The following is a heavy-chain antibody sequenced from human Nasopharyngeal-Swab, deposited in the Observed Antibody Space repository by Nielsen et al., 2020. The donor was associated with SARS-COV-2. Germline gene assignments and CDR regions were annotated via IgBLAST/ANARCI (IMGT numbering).Heavy chain of an antibody. D-gene: IGHD3-10*01. V-gene: IGHV4-59*01. CDR1: GASITISY. J-gene: IGHJ5*02. CDR3: ARDLYASGSYGWFDP. Sequence: GSLRLSCTVSGASITISYWTWIRQSPGKALSWFASTSYSGKNSYNPSLLTRLTISMDTSRNQVSLKLKSVTAADTALYYCARDLYASGSYGWFDPWGQGTLVTVSS. CDR2: TSYSGKN.